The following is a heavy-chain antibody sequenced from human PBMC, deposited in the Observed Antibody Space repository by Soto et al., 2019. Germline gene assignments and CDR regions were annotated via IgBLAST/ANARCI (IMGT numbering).Heavy chain of an antibody. Sequence: GASVKVSCKASGFTFTSSAVQWVRQARGQRLEWIGWIVVVSGNTNYAQKFQERVTITRDMSTSTAYMELSSLRSEDTAVYYCAGALDDYYDSSGYSRFDYWGQGTMVTVSS. D-gene: IGHD3-22*01. CDR2: IVVVSGNT. V-gene: IGHV1-58*01. J-gene: IGHJ4*02. CDR3: AGALDDYYDSSGYSRFDY. CDR1: GFTFTSSA.